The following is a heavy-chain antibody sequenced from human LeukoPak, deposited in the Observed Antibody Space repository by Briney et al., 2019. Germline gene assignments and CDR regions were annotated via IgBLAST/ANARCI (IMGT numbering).Heavy chain of an antibody. CDR2: ISAYNGNT. J-gene: IGHJ4*02. Sequence: GASVKVSCKASGYTFTSYGISWVRQAPGQGLEWMGWISAYNGNTNYAQKLQGRVTMTTDTSTSTAYMELRSLRSGDTAVYYCARYSPQLLFRAFDYWGQGTLVTVSS. D-gene: IGHD2-2*01. CDR1: GYTFTSYG. CDR3: ARYSPQLLFRAFDY. V-gene: IGHV1-18*01.